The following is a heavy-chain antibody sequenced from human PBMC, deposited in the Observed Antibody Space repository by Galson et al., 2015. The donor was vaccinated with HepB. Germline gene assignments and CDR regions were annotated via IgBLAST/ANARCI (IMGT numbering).Heavy chain of an antibody. CDR2: INPSRGNT. D-gene: IGHD3-3*01. CDR1: GYSFTSYY. V-gene: IGHV1-46*01. J-gene: IGHJ4*02. Sequence: SVKVSCKASGYSFTSYYIHWVRQAPGQGLEWLGVINPSRGNTNYPQKFQGRVTMTRDTSTSTVYMGLSSLTYEETAIYYCAREGLRLTKDFDSWGQGTLVTVSP. CDR3: AREGLRLTKDFDS.